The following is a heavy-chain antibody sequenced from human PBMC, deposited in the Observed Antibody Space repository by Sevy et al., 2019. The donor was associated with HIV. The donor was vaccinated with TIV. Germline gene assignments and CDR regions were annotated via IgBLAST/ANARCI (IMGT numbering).Heavy chain of an antibody. Sequence: ASVKVSCKASGYTFTGYYMHWVRQAPGQGLEWMGRINPNSGGTNYAQKFQGRVTMTRDTSISTAYMELSRLRSDDTAVYYCARDLREYDYSDNFDYWGQGTLVTVSS. D-gene: IGHD4-17*01. CDR3: ARDLREYDYSDNFDY. V-gene: IGHV1-2*06. CDR1: GYTFTGYY. J-gene: IGHJ4*02. CDR2: INPNSGGT.